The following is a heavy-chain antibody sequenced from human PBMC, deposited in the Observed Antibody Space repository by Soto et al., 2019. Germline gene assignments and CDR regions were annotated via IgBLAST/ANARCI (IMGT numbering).Heavy chain of an antibody. J-gene: IGHJ4*02. D-gene: IGHD6-25*01. CDR3: ARPAIMAARSYFDS. Sequence: SETLSLTCAVYDGSFSGYYWSWIRQSPGKGLEWIGEINHSRSTNYNPSLKSRVTMSVDTSENQFSLKLSSVTAADTAAYYCARPAIMAARSYFDSWGQGTLVTVSS. CDR2: INHSRST. CDR1: DGSFSGYY. V-gene: IGHV4-34*01.